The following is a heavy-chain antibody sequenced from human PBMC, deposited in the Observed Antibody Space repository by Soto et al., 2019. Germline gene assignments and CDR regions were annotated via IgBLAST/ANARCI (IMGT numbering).Heavy chain of an antibody. D-gene: IGHD2-2*01. V-gene: IGHV3-74*01. Sequence: GGCLTLSCAASGCTVSNSWMHWVRQVSGKGLEWVSRINADGTSTSYADSVKGRFTISRDNAKNTLYLHVNSLRAEDTAVYYCVKVLARGVGVPRFYFDSWGQGALVTSP. CDR2: INADGTST. CDR3: VKVLARGVGVPRFYFDS. CDR1: GCTVSNSW. J-gene: IGHJ4*02.